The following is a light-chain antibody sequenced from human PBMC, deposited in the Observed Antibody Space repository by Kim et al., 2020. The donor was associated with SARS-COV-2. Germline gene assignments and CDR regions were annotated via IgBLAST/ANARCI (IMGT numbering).Light chain of an antibody. Sequence: EIVLTQSPATLSLSPGERATLSCRASQSVSSYLAWYQQKPGQAPRLLIYDASNRATGIPARFSGSGSGTDFTLTISSLEPEDFAVYYCQRHSNWPLTFGRGTKVDIK. J-gene: IGKJ4*01. CDR1: QSVSSY. V-gene: IGKV3-11*01. CDR2: DAS. CDR3: QRHSNWPLT.